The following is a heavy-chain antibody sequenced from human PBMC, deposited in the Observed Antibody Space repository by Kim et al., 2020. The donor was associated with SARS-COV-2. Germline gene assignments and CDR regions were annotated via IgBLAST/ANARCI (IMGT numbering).Heavy chain of an antibody. D-gene: IGHD3-16*01. CDR3: AKEGGH. CDR1: GFTFTFYC. J-gene: IGHJ4*02. V-gene: IGHV1-46*01. Sequence: ASVKVSCKASGFTFTFYCMHWVRQAPGQGLEWMGMINRSGGGTNYAQKFQGRVTMTGDTSTNTVYMELSSLRSDDTAVYYCAKEGGHWGQGTLGTVSS. CDR2: INRSGGGT.